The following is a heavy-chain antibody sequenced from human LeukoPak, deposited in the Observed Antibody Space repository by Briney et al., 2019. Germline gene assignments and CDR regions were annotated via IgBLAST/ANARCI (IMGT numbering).Heavy chain of an antibody. V-gene: IGHV1-18*01. CDR1: GNTSSTHG. J-gene: IGHJ5*01. CDR2: ISDYNGNT. CDR3: ASISSSWFEY. D-gene: IGHD6-13*01. Sequence: GASVTVSCKASGNTSSTHGVSWVRQAPGQGLEWMGWISDYNGNTNYAQNLQGRLTLTTDTSTSTAYMELRGLKSDDTAVYFCASISSSWFEYWGQGTLVTVSS.